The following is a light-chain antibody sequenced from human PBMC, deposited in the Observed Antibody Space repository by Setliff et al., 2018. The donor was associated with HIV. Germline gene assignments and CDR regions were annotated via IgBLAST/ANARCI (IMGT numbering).Light chain of an antibody. Sequence: QSVLTQPASVSGSPGQSITISCTGSRSDIGTYNYVSWYQQHPGKAPKLMIYDVCNRPSGVSDRFSGSKSGNTASLTISGVQAEDEADYYCSSYTTSSTRVLGTGTKVTVL. CDR3: SSYTTSSTRV. CDR1: RSDIGTYNY. J-gene: IGLJ1*01. CDR2: DVC. V-gene: IGLV2-14*01.